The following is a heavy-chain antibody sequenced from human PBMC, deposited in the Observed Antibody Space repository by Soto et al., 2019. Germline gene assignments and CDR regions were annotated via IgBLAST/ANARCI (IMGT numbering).Heavy chain of an antibody. D-gene: IGHD3-10*01. CDR2: IIPIFGTA. CDR3: AGGHNMVRGYALEQFDY. V-gene: IGHV1-69*01. J-gene: IGHJ4*02. CDR1: GGTFSSYA. Sequence: QVQLVQSGAEVKKPGSSVKVSCKASGGTFSSYAISWVRQAPGQGREWMGGIIPIFGTANYAQKFQGRVTITADESTSTAYMELSSLRSEDTAVYYCAGGHNMVRGYALEQFDYWGQGTLVTFSS.